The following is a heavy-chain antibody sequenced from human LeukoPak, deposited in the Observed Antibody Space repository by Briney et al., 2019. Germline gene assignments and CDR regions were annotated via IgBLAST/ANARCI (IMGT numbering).Heavy chain of an antibody. J-gene: IGHJ6*03. CDR2: ISSSSSYI. CDR1: GFTFSSYN. Sequence: PGGSLRLSCAASGFTFSSYNMNWVRQAPGKGLEWVSCISSSSSYIYYADSVKGRFTISRENAKNSLYLQMNSLRAEDTAVYYCAREVLTCSNHKLGHYMDVWGKGATVTVSS. V-gene: IGHV3-21*01. CDR3: AREVLTCSNHKLGHYMDV. D-gene: IGHD3-16*01.